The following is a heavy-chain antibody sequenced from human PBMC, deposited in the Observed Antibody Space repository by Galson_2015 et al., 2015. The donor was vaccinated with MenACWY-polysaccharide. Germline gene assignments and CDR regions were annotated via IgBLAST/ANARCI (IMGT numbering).Heavy chain of an antibody. CDR1: GFSFGSSA. J-gene: IGHJ4*02. CDR3: AKVDGPGDFYGLDH. Sequence: SLRLSCAASGFSFGSSAMTWVRQAPGTGLEWVSLISSSGGSTYYAESVTGRFTISRDNFKNTLFLQMNSLRAGDTAIYYCAKVDGPGDFYGLDHWGQGTPVLVSS. CDR2: ISSSGGST. V-gene: IGHV3-23*01. D-gene: IGHD2/OR15-2a*01.